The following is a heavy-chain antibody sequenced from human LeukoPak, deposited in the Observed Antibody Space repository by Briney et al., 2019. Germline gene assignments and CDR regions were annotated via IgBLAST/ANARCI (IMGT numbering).Heavy chain of an antibody. CDR2: ISSSSSYI. V-gene: IGHV3-21*01. D-gene: IGHD3-16*02. CDR1: GFTFVGYW. CDR3: ARDLSLRFDP. J-gene: IGHJ5*02. Sequence: PGGSLRLSCAASGFTFVGYWMNWVRQAPGKGLEWVSSISSSSSYIYYADSVKGRFTISRDNAKNSLYLQMNSLRAEDTAVYYCARDLSLRFDPWGQGTLVTVSS.